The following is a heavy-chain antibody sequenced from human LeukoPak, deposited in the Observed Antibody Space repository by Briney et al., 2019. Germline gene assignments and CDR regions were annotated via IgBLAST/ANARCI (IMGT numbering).Heavy chain of an antibody. D-gene: IGHD3-3*01. CDR3: ARTPFYWSGYYGGGMDV. CDR1: GGSFSGYY. J-gene: IGHJ6*02. V-gene: IGHV4-34*01. CDR2: INHSGST. Sequence: SETLSLTCAVYGGSFSGYYWSWIRQPPGKGLEWIGEINHSGSTNYNPSLKSRVTMSVDTSKNQFSLTLSSVNAADTAVYYCARTPFYWSGYYGGGMDVWGQGTTVTVSS.